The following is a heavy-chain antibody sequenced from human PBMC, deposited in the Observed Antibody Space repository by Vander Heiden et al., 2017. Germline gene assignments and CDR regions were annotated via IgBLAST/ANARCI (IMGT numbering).Heavy chain of an antibody. J-gene: IGHJ5*02. CDR2: INGDGRST. Sequence: EVQLVESGGGLVQPGGSLRLYCAASEFTFSSYWMHWVRQGPGEGLMWVARINGDGRSTTYADFVKGRFTISRDNTKNTLYLQMNSLRVEDTAVYYCARAITIFGNGFDPWGQGTLVTVSS. CDR1: EFTFSSYW. CDR3: ARAITIFGNGFDP. V-gene: IGHV3-74*01. D-gene: IGHD3-3*01.